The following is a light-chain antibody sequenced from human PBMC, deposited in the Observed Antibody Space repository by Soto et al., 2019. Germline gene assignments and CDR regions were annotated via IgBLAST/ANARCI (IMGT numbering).Light chain of an antibody. CDR1: QSISSW. CDR3: QQYDSYSAT. CDR2: KAS. Sequence: DIQMTQSPPTLSASVGDRVTITCRASQSISSWLAWYQQKPLKAPKLLIYKASSLESGVPSRFSGSGSGTEFTLTISSLQPDDFATYYCQQYDSYSATFGQGTKV. J-gene: IGKJ1*01. V-gene: IGKV1-5*03.